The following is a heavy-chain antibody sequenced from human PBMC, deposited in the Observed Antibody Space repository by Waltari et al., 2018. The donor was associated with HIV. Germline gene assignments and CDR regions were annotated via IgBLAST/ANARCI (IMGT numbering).Heavy chain of an antibody. Sequence: EVQLVQSGVEVRKPGESLKISCKGSGYTFTTYWIGWVRQMPGKGLEWMGIIYPGDSDARYSPSFQGQVTISADTSISTAYLQWSSLKASDTAMYYCARLGIAARWSPSDYWGQGTLVTVSS. V-gene: IGHV5-51*01. J-gene: IGHJ4*02. CDR1: GYTFTTYW. D-gene: IGHD6-6*01. CDR3: ARLGIAARWSPSDY. CDR2: IYPGDSDA.